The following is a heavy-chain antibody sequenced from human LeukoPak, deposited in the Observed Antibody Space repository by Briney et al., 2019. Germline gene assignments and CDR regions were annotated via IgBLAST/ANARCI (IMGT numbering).Heavy chain of an antibody. Sequence: GASVKVSCKASGGTFSSYAISWVRQAPGQGLEWMGGIIPIFGTANYAQKFQGRVTITADKSTSTAYMELSSLRSEDTAVYYCARATLVTTVTNTIDYWGQGTLVTVSS. CDR3: ARATLVTTVTNTIDY. V-gene: IGHV1-69*06. CDR1: GGTFSSYA. D-gene: IGHD4-17*01. CDR2: IIPIFGTA. J-gene: IGHJ4*02.